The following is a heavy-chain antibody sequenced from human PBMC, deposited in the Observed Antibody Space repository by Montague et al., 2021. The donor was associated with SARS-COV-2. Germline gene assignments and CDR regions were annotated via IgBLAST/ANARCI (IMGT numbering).Heavy chain of an antibody. V-gene: IGHV4-39*07. CDR1: GGSISSSSYY. CDR3: ARVGCQQLGRLSGMDV. D-gene: IGHD6-13*01. CDR2: LYYSGST. J-gene: IGHJ6*02. Sequence: SETLSLTCTVSGGSISSSSYYWGWLRQPPGKGLVWIGSLYYSGSTYYNPSLKSRDTISVDTSKNQFSLKLSSVTAADTAVYYCARVGCQQLGRLSGMDVWGQGTTVTVSS.